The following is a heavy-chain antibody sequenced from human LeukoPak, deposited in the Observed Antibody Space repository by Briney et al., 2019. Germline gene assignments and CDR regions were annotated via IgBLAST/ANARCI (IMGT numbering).Heavy chain of an antibody. CDR1: GFTFSSYY. D-gene: IGHD6-19*01. J-gene: IGHJ4*02. CDR3: ARDRLAVAGTTGGY. Sequence: GGSLRLSCAASGFTFSSYYMNWVRQAPGKGLEWVSSIHSSDSYINYADSVRGRFTISRDNSKNTLYLQMNSLRAEDTAIYYCARDRLAVAGTTGGYWGQGTLVTVSS. CDR2: IHSSDSYI. V-gene: IGHV3-21*04.